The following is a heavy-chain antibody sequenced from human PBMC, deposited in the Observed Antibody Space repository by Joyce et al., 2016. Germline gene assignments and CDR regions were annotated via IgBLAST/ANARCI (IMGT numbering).Heavy chain of an antibody. Sequence: EVQLVESGGGLVQPGGSLRLSCAASGFSFSGYWIHWVRQAPGKGLVWVSRINTDGSSTRFADSVKGRCTISRDNAKNTLYLQMNSLRAEDTAVYYCVRGISARPGGPNWFDPWGQGTLVTVSS. CDR1: GFSFSGYW. D-gene: IGHD6-6*01. V-gene: IGHV3-74*01. CDR2: INTDGSST. CDR3: VRGISARPGGPNWFDP. J-gene: IGHJ5*02.